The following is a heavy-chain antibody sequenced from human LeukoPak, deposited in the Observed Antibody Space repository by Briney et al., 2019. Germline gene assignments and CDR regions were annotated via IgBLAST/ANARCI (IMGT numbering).Heavy chain of an antibody. CDR3: ARGGGILRLGGPRPSPKFDP. J-gene: IGHJ5*02. CDR1: GGSISSGGYS. CDR2: IYHSGRT. D-gene: IGHD2-15*01. V-gene: IGHV4-30-2*01. Sequence: SETLSLTCAVSGGSISSGGYSWSWIRQPPGKGLEWIGYIYHSGRTWYNPSLKSRVTILVDRSKNQFSLKMSSVTAADTAMYYCARGGGILRLGGPRPSPKFDPWGQGTLVTVSS.